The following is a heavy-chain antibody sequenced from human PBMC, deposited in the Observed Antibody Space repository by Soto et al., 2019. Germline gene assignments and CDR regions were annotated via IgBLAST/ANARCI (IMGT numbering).Heavy chain of an antibody. D-gene: IGHD6-13*01. V-gene: IGHV3-21*01. Sequence: PGGSLRLSCAASGFTFSSYSMNWVRQAPGKGLEWVSSISSSSSYIYYADSVKGRFTISRDNAKNSLYLQMNSLRAEDTAAYYCARVRKGYSSSWSPDYWGQGTLVTVSS. CDR3: ARVRKGYSSSWSPDY. J-gene: IGHJ4*02. CDR2: ISSSSSYI. CDR1: GFTFSSYS.